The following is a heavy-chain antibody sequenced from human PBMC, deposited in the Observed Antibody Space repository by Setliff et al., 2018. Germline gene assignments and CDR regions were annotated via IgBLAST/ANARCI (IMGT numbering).Heavy chain of an antibody. CDR3: ARRGYGGYIYGSFDS. CDR1: GYRFTSQW. Sequence: LGESLTLSCKASGYRFTSQWIAWVRQTPGRGLEWMGIIYPADSDTTYSPSFQGQVTISVDKSLSTAYLQWSSLKASDSGKYYCARRGYGGYIYGSFDSWGQGTLVT. CDR2: IYPADSDT. D-gene: IGHD5-18*01. V-gene: IGHV5-51*01. J-gene: IGHJ5*01.